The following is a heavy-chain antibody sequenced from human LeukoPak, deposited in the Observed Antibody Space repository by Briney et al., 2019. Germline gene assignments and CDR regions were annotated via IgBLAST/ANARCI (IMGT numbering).Heavy chain of an antibody. CDR1: GFTFSSYS. D-gene: IGHD3-9*01. CDR2: ISSSSSYI. V-gene: IGHV3-21*01. J-gene: IGHJ3*02. CDR3: ARGDILTGGTDAFDI. Sequence: GGSLRLSCAASGFTFSSYSMNWVRQAPGKGLEWVSSISSSSSYIYYADSVKGRFAISRDDSKNTLYLQMNSLRAEDTAVYYCARGDILTGGTDAFDIWGQGTMVTVSS.